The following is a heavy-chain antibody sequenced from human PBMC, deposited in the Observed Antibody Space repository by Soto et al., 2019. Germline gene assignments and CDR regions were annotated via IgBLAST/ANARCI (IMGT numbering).Heavy chain of an antibody. Sequence: GGSLRLSCAASGFTFSGSAMHWVRQASGKGLEWVGRIRSKANSYATAYAASVKGRFTISRDDSKNTAYLQMNSLKTEDTAVYYCTRHSSSSLFYYYYGMDVWGQGTTVTV. CDR1: GFTFSGSA. CDR2: IRSKANSYAT. V-gene: IGHV3-73*01. D-gene: IGHD6-6*01. J-gene: IGHJ6*02. CDR3: TRHSSSSLFYYYYGMDV.